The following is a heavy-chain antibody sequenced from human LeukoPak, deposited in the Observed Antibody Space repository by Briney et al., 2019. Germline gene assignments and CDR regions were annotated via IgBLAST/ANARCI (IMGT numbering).Heavy chain of an antibody. CDR1: GFTVSNNY. D-gene: IGHD5-18*01. CDR3: AKDRGRGYSYGYYYYYGMDV. CDR2: IYSGGSS. V-gene: IGHV3-53*05. J-gene: IGHJ6*02. Sequence: GGSLRLSCAASGFTVSNNYMSWVRQAPGRGLEWVSVIYSGGSSYYADSVKGRFTISRDNSKNTVYLQMNSLRAEDTALYYCAKDRGRGYSYGYYYYYGMDVRGQGTTVTVSS.